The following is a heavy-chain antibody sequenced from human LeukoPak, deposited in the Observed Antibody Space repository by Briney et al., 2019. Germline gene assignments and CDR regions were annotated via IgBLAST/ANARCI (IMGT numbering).Heavy chain of an antibody. CDR2: IRYDGSNK. CDR1: GFTFSSYG. Sequence: GGSLRLSCAASGFTFSSYGMHWVRQAPGKGLEWVAFIRYDGSNKYYADSVKGRFTISRDNSKNTLHLQMNSLRAEDTAVYYCAKVGVEMATIKGYDYWGQGTLVTVSS. D-gene: IGHD5-24*01. CDR3: AKVGVEMATIKGYDY. V-gene: IGHV3-30*02. J-gene: IGHJ4*02.